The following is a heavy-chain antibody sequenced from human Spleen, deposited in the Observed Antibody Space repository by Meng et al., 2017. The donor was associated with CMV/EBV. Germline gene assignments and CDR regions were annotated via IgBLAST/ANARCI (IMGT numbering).Heavy chain of an antibody. V-gene: IGHV4-34*01. J-gene: IGHJ4*02. CDR3: ARGGFGDTSMVTELYFDY. D-gene: IGHD5-18*01. CDR1: GAFSDYN. Sequence: GAFSDYNWSWIRQPPGKGLEWIGEINHSGGTNYHPSLKSRVTISVDTSKNQFSLKLNSVTAADTAVYYCARGGFGDTSMVTELYFDYWGQGILVTVSS. CDR2: INHSGGT.